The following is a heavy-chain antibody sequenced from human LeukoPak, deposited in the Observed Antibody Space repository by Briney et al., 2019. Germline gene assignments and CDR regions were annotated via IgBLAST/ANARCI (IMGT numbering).Heavy chain of an antibody. Sequence: WASVKVSCKASGYTFTSYGISWVRQAPGQGREWMGWISAYNGNTNYAQKLQGRVTITTDTSTSTAYMELRSLRSDDTAVYYCARDPMGYYYYYMDVWGKGTTVTVSS. CDR1: GYTFTSYG. J-gene: IGHJ6*03. CDR3: ARDPMGYYYYYMDV. CDR2: ISAYNGNT. D-gene: IGHD5-24*01. V-gene: IGHV1-18*01.